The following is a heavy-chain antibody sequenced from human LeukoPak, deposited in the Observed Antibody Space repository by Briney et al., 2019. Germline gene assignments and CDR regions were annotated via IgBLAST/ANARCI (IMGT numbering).Heavy chain of an antibody. V-gene: IGHV1-2*06. J-gene: IGHJ4*02. CDR2: INPNSGGT. Sequence: ASVKVSCKASGYTFTGYYMHWVRQAPGQGLEWMGRINPNSGGTNYAQKFQGRVTMTRDTSISTAYMELSRLRSDDTAVYYCEAVDTAMGNLDYWGQGTLVTVSS. D-gene: IGHD5-18*01. CDR1: GYTFTGYY. CDR3: EAVDTAMGNLDY.